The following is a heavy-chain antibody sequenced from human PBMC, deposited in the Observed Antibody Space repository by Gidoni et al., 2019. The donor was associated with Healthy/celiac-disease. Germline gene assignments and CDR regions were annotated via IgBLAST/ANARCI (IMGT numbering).Heavy chain of an antibody. Sequence: EVQLVESGGGLVQPGGSLRLSCAASGFTFSSYSMNWVRQAPGKGLEWVSYISSSSSTIYYADSVKGRFTISRDNAKNSLYLQMNSLRDEDTAVYYCARRTGALDYHYDYYMDVWGKGTTVTVSS. D-gene: IGHD1-1*01. CDR3: ARRTGALDYHYDYYMDV. CDR2: ISSSSSTI. CDR1: GFTFSSYS. V-gene: IGHV3-48*02. J-gene: IGHJ6*03.